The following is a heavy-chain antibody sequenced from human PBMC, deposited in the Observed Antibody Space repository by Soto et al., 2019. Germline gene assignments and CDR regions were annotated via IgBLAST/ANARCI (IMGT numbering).Heavy chain of an antibody. CDR2: ISSGGTT. V-gene: IGHV3-66*01. D-gene: IGHD3-3*01. Sequence: EVQLVESGGGLVQPGGSLRLSCAASGFTVSSYYMTWVRQAPGQGLVRVSVISSGGTTYYADSVKGRFTISTDNSKNTLYLQMNRLRADDTAVYYCARATVGGAYNFWHGGQGTLVTVSS. CDR3: ARATVGGAYNFWH. J-gene: IGHJ4*02. CDR1: GFTVSSYY.